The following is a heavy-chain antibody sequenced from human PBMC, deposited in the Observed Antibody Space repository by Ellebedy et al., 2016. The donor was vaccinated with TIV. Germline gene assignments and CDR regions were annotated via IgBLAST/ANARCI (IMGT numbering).Heavy chain of an antibody. V-gene: IGHV3-30-3*01. Sequence: PGGSLRLSCAASEFTFSYYAMHRVLQAPGKGLERVAVISHDGSTKYYADSVKGRFTISRDNSKNTLYLQMNSLTTEDTAVYYCARAVIGKEDFDYWGQGSLVSVSS. CDR2: ISHDGSTK. CDR1: EFTFSYYA. D-gene: IGHD3-10*01. J-gene: IGHJ4*02. CDR3: ARAVIGKEDFDY.